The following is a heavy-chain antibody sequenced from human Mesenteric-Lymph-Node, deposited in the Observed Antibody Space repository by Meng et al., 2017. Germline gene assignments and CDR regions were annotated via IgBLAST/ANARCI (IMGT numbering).Heavy chain of an antibody. V-gene: IGHV3-74*01. D-gene: IGHD3-10*02. CDR2: NNGDGSIT. Sequence: GESLNICYAGAGFTFSGYWLHWVRPVPGKGLVWVSRNNGDGSITNYPDSVKGRFTISRDNAKNTLTLQMKSLRAEDTAIYYCARSLQYYVLDYWGQGTLVTVSS. J-gene: IGHJ4*02. CDR3: ARSLQYYVLDY. CDR1: GFTFSGYW.